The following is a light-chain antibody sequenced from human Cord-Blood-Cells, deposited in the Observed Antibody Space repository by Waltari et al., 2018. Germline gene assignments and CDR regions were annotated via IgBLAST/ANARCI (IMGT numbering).Light chain of an antibody. CDR3: QQYNNWPMYT. CDR1: QSVSSN. CDR2: GAS. Sequence: EIVMTQSPATLSVSPGERATLSCRASQSVSSNLPWYQQKPGQAPRLLLYGASTRATGIPARFSGSGSGTEFTLTISSLQSEDFAVYYCQQYNNWPMYTFGQGTKLEIK. J-gene: IGKJ2*01. V-gene: IGKV3-15*01.